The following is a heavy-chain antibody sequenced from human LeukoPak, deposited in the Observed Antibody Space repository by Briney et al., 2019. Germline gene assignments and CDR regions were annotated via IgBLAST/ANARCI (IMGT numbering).Heavy chain of an antibody. J-gene: IGHJ4*02. D-gene: IGHD2-2*01. Sequence: GGALRLSCVASGFTFSTYALSWVRQAPGKGLEWVSAISSSGGSPYYADSVNGRFTISRDNSKNTLYLQMNSLRAEDTALYYCAKDQALSLSSSRALDYWGQGTLVTVSS. CDR2: ISSSGGSP. CDR3: AKDQALSLSSSRALDY. V-gene: IGHV3-23*01. CDR1: GFTFSTYA.